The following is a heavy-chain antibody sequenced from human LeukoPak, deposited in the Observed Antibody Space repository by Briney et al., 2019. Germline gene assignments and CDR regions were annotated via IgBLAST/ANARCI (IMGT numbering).Heavy chain of an antibody. CDR1: GFTFSSYG. J-gene: IGHJ6*02. CDR2: ISYDGSNK. CDR3: ARDMARITYYYDSSGYYYGPGYGMDV. D-gene: IGHD3-22*01. Sequence: PGRSLRLSCAASGFTFSSYGMHWVRQAPGKGLEWVAVISYDGSNKYYADSVKGRFTISRDNSKNTLYLQMNSLRVEDTAVYYCARDMARITYYYDSSGYYYGPGYGMDVWGQGTTVTVSS. V-gene: IGHV3-30*03.